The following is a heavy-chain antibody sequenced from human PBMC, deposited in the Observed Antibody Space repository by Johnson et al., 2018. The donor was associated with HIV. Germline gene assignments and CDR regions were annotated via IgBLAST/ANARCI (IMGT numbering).Heavy chain of an antibody. Sequence: QVQLVESGGGVMQPGKSLRLSCEASGFTFRSYAMHWVRQAPGKGLEWVAVITYDGRNKYYTDSVKGRFIISRDNSKNMTNLQMNSLRAEDTAVYYCARASYYYGSADIWGQGTMVTVSS. J-gene: IGHJ3*02. CDR3: ARASYYYGSADI. CDR2: ITYDGRNK. D-gene: IGHD3-10*01. CDR1: GFTFRSYA. V-gene: IGHV3-30*04.